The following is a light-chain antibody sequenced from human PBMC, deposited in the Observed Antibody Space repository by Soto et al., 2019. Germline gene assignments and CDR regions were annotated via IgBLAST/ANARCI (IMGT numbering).Light chain of an antibody. J-gene: IGLJ1*01. Sequence: QSLLTQPASVSGSPGQSITISCTGTISDIGGDYDYVSWYQQHPGKAPKLLIYKVSNRPSGVSYRFSASKSGNTASLTISGLQAEEEADYYCSSYSISSSTSYVFGTGTKVTVL. CDR2: KVS. CDR3: SSYSISSSTSYV. V-gene: IGLV2-14*01. CDR1: ISDIGGDYDY.